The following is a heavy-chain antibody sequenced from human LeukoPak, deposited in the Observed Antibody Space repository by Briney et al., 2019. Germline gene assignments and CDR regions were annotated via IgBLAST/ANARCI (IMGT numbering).Heavy chain of an antibody. V-gene: IGHV3-30*02. CDR1: GFTFSNYG. Sequence: GGSLRLSWAASGFTFSNYGMHWVRQAPGKGLEWVSFIQYDGSNKYYVDSVKGRFTISRDNSKNTLNLQMDSLRPEDTAMYYCAKGIPAMGGTNFDSWGQGTLVTVSP. D-gene: IGHD1-26*01. CDR3: AKGIPAMGGTNFDS. J-gene: IGHJ4*02. CDR2: IQYDGSNK.